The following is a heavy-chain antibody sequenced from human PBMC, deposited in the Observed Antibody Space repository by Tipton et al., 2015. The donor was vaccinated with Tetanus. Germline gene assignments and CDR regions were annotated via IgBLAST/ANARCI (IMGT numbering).Heavy chain of an antibody. V-gene: IGHV4-39*02. D-gene: IGHD2/OR15-2a*01. CDR2: IYFQGST. Sequence: TLSLTCTVSGGSISSDGAYWSWIRQHPGEGLEWIASIYFQGSTYYSPSLKSRLTIDVDTSQNLFSLRMTTVTAADTAVYYCARHLYGYWFDPWGQGALVTVSS. J-gene: IGHJ5*02. CDR3: ARHLYGYWFDP. CDR1: GGSISSDGAY.